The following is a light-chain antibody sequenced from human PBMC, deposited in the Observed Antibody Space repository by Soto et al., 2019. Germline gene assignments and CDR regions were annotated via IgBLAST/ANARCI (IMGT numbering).Light chain of an antibody. CDR1: QSLRTNS. CDR3: QQSYSSPPT. CDR2: GVY. J-gene: IGKJ1*01. V-gene: IGKV3-20*01. Sequence: EIVLTQSPGTLSLSLGERATLSCRASQSLRTNSLAWYQQKPGQAPRLLISGVYSRAAGIPDRFSGSRSGPDFTLTISSLQPEDFATYYCQQSYSSPPTFGQGTKVDIK.